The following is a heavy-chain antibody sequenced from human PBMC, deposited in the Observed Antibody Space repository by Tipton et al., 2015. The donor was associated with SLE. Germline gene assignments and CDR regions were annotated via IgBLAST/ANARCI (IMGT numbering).Heavy chain of an antibody. Sequence: TLSLTCAVSNYSISTDHYWAWIRQPSGKGLEWIGNIYHSGTTYYNPSLKSRVTISVDTSKNQFSLKLSSMTAADTAVYYCARLYCGDDGPYFDNWGQGTLVTVSS. CDR2: IYHSGTT. CDR1: NYSISTDHY. D-gene: IGHD2-21*01. CDR3: ARLYCGDDGPYFDN. J-gene: IGHJ4*02. V-gene: IGHV4-38-2*01.